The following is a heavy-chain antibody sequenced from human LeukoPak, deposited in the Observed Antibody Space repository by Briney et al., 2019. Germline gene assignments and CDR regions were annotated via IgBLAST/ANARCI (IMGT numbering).Heavy chain of an antibody. CDR3: AKGTAMVFMGLCCEYYFDY. CDR2: ISGSGGST. Sequence: QPGGSLRLSCAASGFTFSSYAMSWVRQAPGKGLEWVSAISGSGGSTYYADSVKGRFTISRDNSKNTLYLQMNSLRAEDTAVYYCAKGTAMVFMGLCCEYYFDYWGQGTLVTVSS. J-gene: IGHJ4*02. CDR1: GFTFSSYA. V-gene: IGHV3-23*01. D-gene: IGHD5-18*01.